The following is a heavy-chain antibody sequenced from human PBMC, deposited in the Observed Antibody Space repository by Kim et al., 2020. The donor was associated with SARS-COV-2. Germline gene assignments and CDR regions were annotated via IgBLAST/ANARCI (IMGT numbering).Heavy chain of an antibody. CDR1: GYTFTSYA. V-gene: IGHV7-4-1*02. Sequence: ASVKVSCKASGYTFTSYAMNWVRQAPGQGLEWMGWINTNTGNPTYAQGFTGRFVFSLDTSVSTAYLQISSLKTEDTVVYYCARLRYGSGHTGGMDVCGQGTTVTVSS. CDR3: ARLRYGSGHTGGMDV. CDR2: INTNTGNP. D-gene: IGHD3-10*01. J-gene: IGHJ6*02.